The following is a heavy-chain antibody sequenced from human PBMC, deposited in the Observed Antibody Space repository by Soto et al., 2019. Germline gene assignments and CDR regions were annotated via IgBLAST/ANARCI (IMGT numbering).Heavy chain of an antibody. D-gene: IGHD2-21*01. CDR2: ISGGSSYT. J-gene: IGHJ4*02. CDR3: AKTIVAASGHYFDH. V-gene: IGHV3-11*06. CDR1: GFRFGDSY. Sequence: QVHLVESGGGLVKPGGSLRLSCAASGFRFGDSYMSWIRQAPGKGLEWVSYISGGSSYTNYADSAEGRFTTSRDNAKGLMFLQMNSLRADDTAVYYCAKTIVAASGHYFDHGGQGNMVTVSS.